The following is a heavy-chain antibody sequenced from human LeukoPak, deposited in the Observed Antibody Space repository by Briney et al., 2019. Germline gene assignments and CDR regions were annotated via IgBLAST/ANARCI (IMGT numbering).Heavy chain of an antibody. V-gene: IGHV3-21*01. CDR3: ARGSLTTVTLIDY. D-gene: IGHD4-11*01. J-gene: IGHJ4*02. Sequence: PGGSLRLSCAASGFTFSSYSMNWVRQAPGKGLEWVSSISSGSSYIYYADSVKGRFTISRDNAKNSLYLQMNSLRAEDTAVYYCARGSLTTVTLIDYWGQGTLVTVSS. CDR2: ISSGSSYI. CDR1: GFTFSSYS.